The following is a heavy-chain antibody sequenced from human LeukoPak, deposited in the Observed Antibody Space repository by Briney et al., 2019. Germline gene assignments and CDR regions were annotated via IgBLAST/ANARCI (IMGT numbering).Heavy chain of an antibody. V-gene: IGHV3-48*01. D-gene: IGHD1-26*01. J-gene: IGHJ4*02. Sequence: PGGSLRLSCAASGFTLSDYYMNWVRQAPGKGLEWVSYISSTSSTMYYADSVKGRFTISRDNAKNSLYLQMNSLRAEDTAVYYCAKGMLSGSYPPDYWGQGTLVTVSS. CDR1: GFTLSDYY. CDR3: AKGMLSGSYPPDY. CDR2: ISSTSSTM.